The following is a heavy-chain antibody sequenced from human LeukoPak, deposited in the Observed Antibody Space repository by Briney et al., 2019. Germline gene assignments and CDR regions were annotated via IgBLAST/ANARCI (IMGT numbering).Heavy chain of an antibody. Sequence: GGSLRLSCAASGYSVNNYSMSWVRQAPGKGLEWVSSITGRDGDTYHADSVKGRFTISKDRSKNTLYLQMTGLRAEESAVYHCAKSRSVADTFHVWGHGAMVTVSS. CDR2: ITGRDGDT. CDR3: AKSRSVADTFHV. V-gene: IGHV3-23*01. J-gene: IGHJ3*01. CDR1: GYSVNNYS. D-gene: IGHD6-19*01.